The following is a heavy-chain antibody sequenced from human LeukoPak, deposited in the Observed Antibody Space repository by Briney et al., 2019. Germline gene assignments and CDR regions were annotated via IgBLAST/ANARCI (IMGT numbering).Heavy chain of an antibody. CDR2: LSNVVGA. CDR1: GFTFSRHA. J-gene: IGHJ4*01. CDR3: AKRGSSGSYYFDS. Sequence: GGSLRLSSAASGFTFSRHAMRWVRQAPGNGMEWVSTLSNVVGAFYADSVKGRLTIARDNPKNTLYVQINSLRADDTAVYYCAKRGSSGSYYFDSWGHGTLVTVSS. V-gene: IGHV3-23*01. D-gene: IGHD6-19*01.